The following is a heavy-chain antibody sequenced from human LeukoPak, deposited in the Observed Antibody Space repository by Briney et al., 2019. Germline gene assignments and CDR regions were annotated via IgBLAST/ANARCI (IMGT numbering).Heavy chain of an antibody. Sequence: ASVKVSCKASGYTFTSYYMHWVRQAPGQGLAWMGIINPSGGSTSYAQKFQGRVTMTRDTSTSTVYMELSSLRSEDTAVYYCARDVSPLYYYDSSDVNRFDPWGQGTLVTVSS. CDR3: ARDVSPLYYYDSSDVNRFDP. CDR1: GYTFTSYY. CDR2: INPSGGST. V-gene: IGHV1-46*01. D-gene: IGHD3-22*01. J-gene: IGHJ5*02.